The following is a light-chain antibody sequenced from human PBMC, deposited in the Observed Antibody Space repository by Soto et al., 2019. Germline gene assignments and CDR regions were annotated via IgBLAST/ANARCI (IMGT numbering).Light chain of an antibody. CDR2: EAS. V-gene: IGKV3-20*01. CDR3: QQYDHSPLT. CDR1: QTLTNIS. Sequence: DIVLPQSPGTLSVSPGERATLSCRASQTLTNISLAWYQQGPGQAPRLLVYEASSRATGISNKFSGSGSGSDFTLTINNLEPGDSAVYYFQQYDHSPLTFGGGTKVEIK. J-gene: IGKJ4*01.